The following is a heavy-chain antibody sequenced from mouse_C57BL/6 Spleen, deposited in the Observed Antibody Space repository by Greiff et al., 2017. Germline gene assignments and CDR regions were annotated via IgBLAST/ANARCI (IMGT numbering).Heavy chain of an antibody. J-gene: IGHJ3*01. D-gene: IGHD2-4*01. V-gene: IGHV1-26*01. CDR2: INPNNGGT. Sequence: EVQLQQSGPELVKPGASVKISCKASGYTFTDYYMNWVKQSHGKSLEWIGDINPNNGGTSYNQKFKGKATLTVDKSSSTAYMELRSLTSEDSAVYYCARGGYYDSLADWGQGTLVTVSA. CDR3: ARGGYYDSLAD. CDR1: GYTFTDYY.